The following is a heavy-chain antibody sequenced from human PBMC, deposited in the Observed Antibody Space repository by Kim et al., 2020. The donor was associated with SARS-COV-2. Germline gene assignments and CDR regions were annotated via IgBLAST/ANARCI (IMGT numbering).Heavy chain of an antibody. D-gene: IGHD3-16*02. V-gene: IGHV1-2*04. J-gene: IGHJ5*02. Sequence: ASVKVSCKASGYTFTGYYMHWVRQAPGQGLEWMGWINPNSGGTNYAQKFQGWVTMTRDTSISTAYMELSRLRSDDTAVYYCARGLYDYVWGSYRYRWFDPWGQGTLVTVSS. CDR3: ARGLYDYVWGSYRYRWFDP. CDR1: GYTFTGYY. CDR2: INPNSGGT.